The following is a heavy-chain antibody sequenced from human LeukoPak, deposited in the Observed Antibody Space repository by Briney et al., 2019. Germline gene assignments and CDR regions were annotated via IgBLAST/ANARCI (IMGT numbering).Heavy chain of an antibody. Sequence: SETLSLTCTVSGGSISSYYWGWIRQPPGKGLEWIGSIYYSGSTYYNPSLKSRVTISVDTSKNQFSLKLSSVTAADTAVYYCARLVGRPARLIDYWGQGTLVTVSS. CDR2: IYYSGST. D-gene: IGHD2-15*01. J-gene: IGHJ4*02. V-gene: IGHV4-39*01. CDR1: GGSISSYY. CDR3: ARLVGRPARLIDY.